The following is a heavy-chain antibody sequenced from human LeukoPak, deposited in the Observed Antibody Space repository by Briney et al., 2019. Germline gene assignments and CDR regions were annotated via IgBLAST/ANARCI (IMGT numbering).Heavy chain of an antibody. CDR1: GFTFSSYA. CDR3: ANPITMVRGVILDY. J-gene: IGHJ4*02. Sequence: PGGSLRLSCAASGFTFSSYAMSWVRQAPGKGLEWVSAISGSGGSTYYADSVKGRFTISRDNSKNTLYLQMNSLRAEDTAVYYCANPITMVRGVILDYWGQGILVTVSS. D-gene: IGHD3-10*01. V-gene: IGHV3-23*01. CDR2: ISGSGGST.